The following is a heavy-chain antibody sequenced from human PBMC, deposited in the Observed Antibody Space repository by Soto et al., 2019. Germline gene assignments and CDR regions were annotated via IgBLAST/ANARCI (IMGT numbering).Heavy chain of an antibody. CDR1: GLAFNRFG. Sequence: QVQLVESGGGVVRAGRSMRLSCAASGLAFNRFGVHWVRQAPGKGLEWVAVIWYDESNKFYADSVKGRFSISRDNSKNTLYLQMNSLRAEDTAVYYCVRDDGVAAAGPYYYYAMDVWGQGTTVIVSS. CDR3: VRDDGVAAAGPYYYYAMDV. V-gene: IGHV3-33*01. CDR2: IWYDESNK. J-gene: IGHJ6*02. D-gene: IGHD6-13*01.